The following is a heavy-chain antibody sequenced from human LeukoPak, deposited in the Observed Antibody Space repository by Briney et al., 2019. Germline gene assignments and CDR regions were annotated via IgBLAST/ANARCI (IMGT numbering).Heavy chain of an antibody. D-gene: IGHD6-19*01. V-gene: IGHV1-2*06. CDR2: INPNGGGT. J-gene: IGHJ3*02. CDR3: ASDSVAGGAFDI. Sequence: ASVKVSCKASGYTFTGYYMHWVRQAPGQGLEWMGRINPNGGGTNYAQKFQGRVTMTRDTSISTAYMELSRLRSDDTAVYYCASDSVAGGAFDIWGQGTMVTVSS. CDR1: GYTFTGYY.